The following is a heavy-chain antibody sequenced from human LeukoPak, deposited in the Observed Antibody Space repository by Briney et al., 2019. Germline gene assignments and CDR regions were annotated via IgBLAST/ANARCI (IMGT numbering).Heavy chain of an antibody. CDR3: ARAVITENPFDY. V-gene: IGHV4-39*01. CDR1: GGAISSSSYY. Sequence: SETLSLTCIVSGGAISSSSYYWGWLRQPPGKGLEWIGSIYYSGSTYYNPSLKSRVTISVDTSKNQFSLKLSSVTAADTAVYYCARAVITENPFDYWGQGTLVTVSS. D-gene: IGHD3-22*01. J-gene: IGHJ4*02. CDR2: IYYSGST.